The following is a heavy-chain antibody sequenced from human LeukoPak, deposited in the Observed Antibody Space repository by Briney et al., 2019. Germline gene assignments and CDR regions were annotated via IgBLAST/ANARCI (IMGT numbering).Heavy chain of an antibody. CDR1: GFTFDDYG. Sequence: GGSLRLSCAASGFTFDDYGMSWVRQAPGKGLEWVSGINWNGGSTGYADSVKGRFTISRDNSKNSLYLQMNSLRTEDTALYYCAKEMGGPLDYGYFDYWGQGTLVTVSS. CDR2: INWNGGST. CDR3: AKEMGGPLDYGYFDY. J-gene: IGHJ4*02. V-gene: IGHV3-20*04. D-gene: IGHD4-17*01.